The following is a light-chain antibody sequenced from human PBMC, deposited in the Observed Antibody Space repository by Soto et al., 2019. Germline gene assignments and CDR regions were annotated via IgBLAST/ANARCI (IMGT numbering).Light chain of an antibody. J-gene: IGKJ3*01. CDR1: QIINTW. CDR3: QQYATYSGT. Sequence: DIQMTQSPSSLSASVGDRVTITCRASQIINTWLAWYQQKPGKAPKLLIYRASNLVNGVPSRFSGSGSGTEFTLTISSLQPEDFSIYYCQQYATYSGTFGPGTKV. V-gene: IGKV1-5*03. CDR2: RAS.